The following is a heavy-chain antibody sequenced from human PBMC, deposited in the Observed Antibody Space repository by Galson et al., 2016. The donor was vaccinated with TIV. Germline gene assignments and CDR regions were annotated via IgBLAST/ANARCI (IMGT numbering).Heavy chain of an antibody. D-gene: IGHD3-3*01. CDR2: VYYTGSTNNIPSLT. Sequence: ETLSLTCTVSGYSISSGYYWGWIRQSPGKGLEWIGYVYYTGSTNNIPSLTNYNPSLKSRVTISLDTSKNQFSLKVNSVTAGDTAIYYSVRTAYWSGYGDYWGQGILVTVSS. V-gene: IGHV4-59*03. CDR3: VRTAYWSGYGDY. CDR1: GYSISSGYY. J-gene: IGHJ4*02.